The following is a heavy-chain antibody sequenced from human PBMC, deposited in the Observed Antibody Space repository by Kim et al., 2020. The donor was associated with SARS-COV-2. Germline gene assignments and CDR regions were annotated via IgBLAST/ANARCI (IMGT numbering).Heavy chain of an antibody. J-gene: IGHJ4*01. D-gene: IGHD2-2*01. V-gene: IGHV3-74*01. CDR1: GFTFSSYW. CDR2: INSDGSAT. Sequence: GGSLRLSCAASGFTFSSYWMHWVRQAPGKGLMWVSGINSDGSATTYADSVKGRITISRDNAKNTLYLQMNSLRAEDTAVYYCATSRTYDYWGHGTLVTVSS. CDR3: ATSRTYDY.